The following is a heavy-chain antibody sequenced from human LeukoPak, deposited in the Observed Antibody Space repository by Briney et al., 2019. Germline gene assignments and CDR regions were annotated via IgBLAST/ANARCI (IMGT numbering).Heavy chain of an antibody. CDR2: IGPSGDKT. CDR3: AKDIDWLAFED. Sequence: GGSLRLSCAASGYTFNIHGMNWVRQAPGKGPEWVSGIGPSGDKTYYADSVKGRFTISRDNSENTVYLQMNSLRVEDTALYYCAKDIDWLAFEDWGQGTLVTVSS. J-gene: IGHJ4*02. CDR1: GYTFNIHG. V-gene: IGHV3-23*01. D-gene: IGHD6-19*01.